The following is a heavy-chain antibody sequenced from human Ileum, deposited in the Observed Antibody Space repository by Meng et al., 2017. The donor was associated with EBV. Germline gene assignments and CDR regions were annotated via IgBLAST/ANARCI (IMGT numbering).Heavy chain of an antibody. CDR2: IYHQGTT. CDR3: ARLDSSGYYFGGWFDP. V-gene: IGHV4-4*03. D-gene: IGHD3-22*01. Sequence: SGLRLVKPPRTVSRTCGVSVGSIISSKWWSWVRQSPGTGLEWIGEIYHQGTTNYNPSLKSRVTISVDTSKNKFFLNLTSLTAADTAVYYCARLDSSGYYFGGWFDPWGQGILVTVSS. J-gene: IGHJ5*02. CDR1: VGSIISSKW.